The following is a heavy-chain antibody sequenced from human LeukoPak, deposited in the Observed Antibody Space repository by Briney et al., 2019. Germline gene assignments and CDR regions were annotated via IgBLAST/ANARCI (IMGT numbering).Heavy chain of an antibody. J-gene: IGHJ5*02. D-gene: IGHD6-19*01. CDR2: ISWNSGSI. V-gene: IGHV3-9*01. CDR1: GFTFDDYA. CDR3: ARAAGLRNNWFDP. Sequence: GRSLRLSCAASGFTFDDYAMHWVRQAPGKGLEWVSGISWNSGSIGYADSVKGRFTISRDNAKNSLYLQMNSLRAEDTAVYYCARAAGLRNNWFDPWGQGTLVTVSS.